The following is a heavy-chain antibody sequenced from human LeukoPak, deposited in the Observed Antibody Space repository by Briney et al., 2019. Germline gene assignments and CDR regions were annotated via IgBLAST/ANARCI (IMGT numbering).Heavy chain of an antibody. CDR3: ARGPYCSSTSCYSDY. CDR1: GFTFSSYS. D-gene: IGHD2-2*01. J-gene: IGHJ4*02. V-gene: IGHV3-21*01. Sequence: GGSLRLSCAASGFTFSSYSMNWVRQAPGKGLEWVSSISSSSSYIYYADSVKGRFTISRDNAKNSLYLQMNSLRAEDTAVYYCARGPYCSSTSCYSDYWGQGTLVTVSS. CDR2: ISSSSSYI.